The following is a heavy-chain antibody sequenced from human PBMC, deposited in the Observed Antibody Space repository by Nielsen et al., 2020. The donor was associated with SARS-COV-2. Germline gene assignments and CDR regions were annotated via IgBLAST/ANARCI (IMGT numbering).Heavy chain of an antibody. CDR2: ISYDGSNK. J-gene: IGHJ3*02. D-gene: IGHD2-2*01. CDR3: AKVPGYCSSTSCYLGAFDI. V-gene: IGHV3-30*18. Sequence: VRQAPGKGLEWVAVISYDGSNKYYADSVKGRFTISRDNSKNTLYLQMNSLRAEDTAVYYCAKVPGYCSSTSCYLGAFDIWGQGTMVTVSS.